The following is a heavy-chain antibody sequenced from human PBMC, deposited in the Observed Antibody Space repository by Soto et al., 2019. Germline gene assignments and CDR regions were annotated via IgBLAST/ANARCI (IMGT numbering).Heavy chain of an antibody. Sequence: ASVKVSCKTSGYTFTGYYLHWVRQAPGQGLEWMGWINPNNGDTSYAQNLQDRVTMTRDTAIGTAYMELTSLRSDDTAVYYCASPTLAREFVYWGHGTLVTDSS. CDR2: INPNNGDT. V-gene: IGHV1-2*02. D-gene: IGHD6-6*01. CDR3: ASPTLAREFVY. J-gene: IGHJ5*01. CDR1: GYTFTGYY.